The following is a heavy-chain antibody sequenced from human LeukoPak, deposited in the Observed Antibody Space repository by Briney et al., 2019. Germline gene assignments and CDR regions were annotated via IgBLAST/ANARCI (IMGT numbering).Heavy chain of an antibody. Sequence: ASVKVSCKASGYTFTSYGISWVRQAPGQGLKWMGWISAYNGNTNYAQKLQGRVTMTTDTSTSTAYMELRSLRSDDTAAYYCARSLPYYDNSGYSLWGQGTLVTASS. CDR2: ISAYNGNT. CDR3: ARSLPYYDNSGYSL. CDR1: GYTFTSYG. V-gene: IGHV1-18*01. D-gene: IGHD3-22*01. J-gene: IGHJ4*02.